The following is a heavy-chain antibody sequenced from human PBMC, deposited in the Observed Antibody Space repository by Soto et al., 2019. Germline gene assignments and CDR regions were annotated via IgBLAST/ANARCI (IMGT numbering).Heavy chain of an antibody. CDR2: INPNSGGT. D-gene: IGHD3-22*01. CDR3: ARAYHYYDSSGYYYRGSDAFDI. V-gene: IGHV1-2*04. Sequence: KVSCKASGYTFTGYYMHWVRQAPGQGLEWMGWINPNSGGTNYAQKFQGWVTMTRDTSISTAYMELSRLRSDDTAVYYCARAYHYYDSSGYYYRGSDAFDIWGQGTMVIVSS. CDR1: GYTFTGYY. J-gene: IGHJ3*02.